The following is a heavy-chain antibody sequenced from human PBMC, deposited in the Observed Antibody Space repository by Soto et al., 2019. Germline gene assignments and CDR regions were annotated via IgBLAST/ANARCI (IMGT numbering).Heavy chain of an antibody. J-gene: IGHJ1*01. CDR1: GFIFSSST. CDR3: ARDPLGSSGNEYFQH. D-gene: IGHD1-26*01. V-gene: IGHV3-21*01. Sequence: GSLRLSCPVSGFIFSSSTMNWVRQAPGKGLEWVSSISGNYIYYADSVKGRFTISRDNAKNSLYLQMNRLRAEDMAVYYCARDPLGSSGNEYFQHWGQGTLVTVSS. CDR2: ISGNYI.